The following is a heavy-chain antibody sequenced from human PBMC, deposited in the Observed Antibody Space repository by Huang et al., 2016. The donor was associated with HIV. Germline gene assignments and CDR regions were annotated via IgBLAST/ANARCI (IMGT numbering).Heavy chain of an antibody. V-gene: IGHV4-34*01. CDR3: ARASWYEPRSWYFGL. D-gene: IGHD6-13*01. Sequence: QVQLQQWGAGLLKPSETLSLTCAVYGGSVSGHYWSWIRQPPGKGLEWIAEINDNGYTNYNPSLKSRVTISVHTSRNQFSLTLNSVTAADAAVYYCARASWYEPRSWYFGLWGRGTLVTVSS. CDR2: INDNGYT. CDR1: GGSVSGHY. J-gene: IGHJ2*01.